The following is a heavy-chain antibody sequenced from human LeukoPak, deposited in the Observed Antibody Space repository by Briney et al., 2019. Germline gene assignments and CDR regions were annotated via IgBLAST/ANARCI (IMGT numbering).Heavy chain of an antibody. D-gene: IGHD5-18*01. CDR2: IYYSGST. CDR1: GGSISSYY. J-gene: IGHJ4*02. V-gene: IGHV4-59*08. Sequence: SETLSLTCTVSGGSISSYYWSWIRQPPGKGLEWIGYIYYSGSTNYIPSLTSRVTISVDTSKNQFSLKLISVTAADTAVYYCARHLRGYSYGPFDYWGQGTLVTVSS. CDR3: ARHLRGYSYGPFDY.